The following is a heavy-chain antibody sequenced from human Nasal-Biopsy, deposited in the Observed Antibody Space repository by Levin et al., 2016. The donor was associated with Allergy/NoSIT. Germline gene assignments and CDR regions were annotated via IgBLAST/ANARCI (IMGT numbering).Heavy chain of an antibody. V-gene: IGHV4-39*07. J-gene: IGHJ5*02. CDR2: IYHSGST. CDR3: ARLQLRMPYTSSWGWFDP. CDR1: GGSIISRSYY. D-gene: IGHD6-13*01. Sequence: SETLSLTCTVSGGSIISRSYYWGWIRQSPGKGLEWIANIYHSGSTYYNPSLKSRVTISVDTSKNQFSLKLNSVTAADTAMYYCARLQLRMPYTSSWGWFDPWGQGTPVTVSS.